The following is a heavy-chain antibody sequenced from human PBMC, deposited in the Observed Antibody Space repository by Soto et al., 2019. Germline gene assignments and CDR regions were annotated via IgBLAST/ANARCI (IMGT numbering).Heavy chain of an antibody. CDR3: AREGHGDYAGWFDP. D-gene: IGHD4-17*01. CDR2: INSDGSST. Sequence: EVQLVESGGGLVQPGGSLRLSCAASGFTFSSYWMHWVRQAPGKGLVWVSRINSDGSSTSYADSVKGRFTISRDNAKNTLYLQMNSLRAEDTAVYYCAREGHGDYAGWFDPWGQGTLVTVSS. V-gene: IGHV3-74*01. CDR1: GFTFSSYW. J-gene: IGHJ5*02.